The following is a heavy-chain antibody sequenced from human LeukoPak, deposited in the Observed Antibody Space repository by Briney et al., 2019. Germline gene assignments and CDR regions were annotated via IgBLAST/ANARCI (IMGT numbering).Heavy chain of an antibody. Sequence: GASVKVSCKASGYTFTGYYMNWVRQAPGQGLEWMGWINSDSGFIKYAQKFQGRVTMTRDTSITTVYMDLTRLTSDDTAVYYCARNFAMKGFDPWGQGTLVTVSS. CDR3: ARNFAMKGFDP. D-gene: IGHD2-2*01. CDR2: INSDSGFI. CDR1: GYTFTGYY. J-gene: IGHJ5*02. V-gene: IGHV1-2*02.